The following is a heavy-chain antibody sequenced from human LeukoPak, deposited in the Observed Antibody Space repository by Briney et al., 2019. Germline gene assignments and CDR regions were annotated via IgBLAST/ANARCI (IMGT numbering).Heavy chain of an antibody. CDR1: GGSISSSSYY. CDR3: ARQGYYYDSSGYSLDY. J-gene: IGHJ4*02. D-gene: IGHD3-22*01. V-gene: IGHV4-39*01. Sequence: SETLSLTCTVSGGSISSSSYYWGWIRQPPGKGLEGIGSICDSGSTYYNPSLKSRVTRSVDTSKNQFSLKLSSVTAADTAVYYCARQGYYYDSSGYSLDYWGQGTLVTVSS. CDR2: ICDSGST.